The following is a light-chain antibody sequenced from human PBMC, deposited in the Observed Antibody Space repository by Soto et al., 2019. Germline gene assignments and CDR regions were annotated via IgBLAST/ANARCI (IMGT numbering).Light chain of an antibody. J-gene: IGKJ1*01. CDR2: KAS. CDR3: QEYINAWT. Sequence: DIQMTQTPSTLSASVGDRVTITCRASQSISSWLAWFQQKPGKAPKLLIYKASSLESGVPSRFSGSGSGTDFTLTISSLQPDDFATYYCQEYINAWTFGQGTKVEIK. V-gene: IGKV1-5*03. CDR1: QSISSW.